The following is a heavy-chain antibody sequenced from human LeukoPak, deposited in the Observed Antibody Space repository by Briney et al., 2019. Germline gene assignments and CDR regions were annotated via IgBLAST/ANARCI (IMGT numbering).Heavy chain of an antibody. CDR1: GGSFSGYY. CDR3: AGEFYDFWSGTPFAAFDI. V-gene: IGHV4-34*01. Sequence: SETLSLTCAVYGGSFSGYYWSWIRQPPGKGLEWIGEINHSGSTNYNPSLKSRVTISVDTSKNQFSLKLSSVTAADTAVYYCAGEFYDFWSGTPFAAFDIWGQGTMVTVSS. D-gene: IGHD3-3*01. CDR2: INHSGST. J-gene: IGHJ3*02.